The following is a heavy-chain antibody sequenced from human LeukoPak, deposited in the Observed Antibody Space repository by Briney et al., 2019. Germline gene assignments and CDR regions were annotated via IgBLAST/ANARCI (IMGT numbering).Heavy chain of an antibody. CDR2: IYSSGSSGIT. Sequence: SETLSLTCTVSGGSLSGSYWSWIRQPPGKQLEWIGYIYSSGSSGITTYNPSLQSRVIISQDTSKNDFSLKLTSVAAADAAVYYCARLAARRGYYYSGMDVWGQGTTVTVSS. CDR1: GGSLSGSY. V-gene: IGHV4-59*01. J-gene: IGHJ6*02. CDR3: ARLAARRGYYYSGMDV. D-gene: IGHD3-10*01.